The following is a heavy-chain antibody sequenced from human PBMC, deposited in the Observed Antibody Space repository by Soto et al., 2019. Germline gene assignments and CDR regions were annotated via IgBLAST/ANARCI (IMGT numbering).Heavy chain of an antibody. D-gene: IGHD2-8*01. CDR3: AKDHLGVWFDP. CDR2: ISYDGSNK. J-gene: IGHJ5*02. CDR1: GFTFSSYG. V-gene: IGHV3-30*18. Sequence: PGGSLRLSCAASGFTFSSYGMHWVRQAPGKGLEWVAVISYDGSNKYYADSVKGRFTISRDNSKNTLYLQMNSLRAEDTAVYYCAKDHLGVWFDPWGQGTLVTVSS.